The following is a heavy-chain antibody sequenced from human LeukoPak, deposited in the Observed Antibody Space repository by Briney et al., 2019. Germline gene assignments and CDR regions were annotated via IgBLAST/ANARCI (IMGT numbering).Heavy chain of an antibody. Sequence: SGPTLVKPTQTLTLTCTFSGFSLSTNGVGVGWIRQPPGKALEWLALIYWDDDKRYSPSLKSRLTITKDTSKNQVVLTMTNMDPVDTATYFCAHSPHSPTVTTVFGDWGQGTLVTVSS. CDR2: IYWDDDK. D-gene: IGHD4-17*01. CDR3: AHSPHSPTVTTVFGD. V-gene: IGHV2-5*02. J-gene: IGHJ4*02. CDR1: GFSLSTNGVG.